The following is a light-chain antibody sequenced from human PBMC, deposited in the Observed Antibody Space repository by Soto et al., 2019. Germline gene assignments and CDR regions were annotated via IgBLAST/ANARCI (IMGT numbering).Light chain of an antibody. J-gene: IGLJ2*01. Sequence: QSVLTQPPSASGTPGQRVTISCSGSSSNIGDNYVYWYRQLPGTAPKLLIYRNDQRPSGVPDRFSGSNSGTSASLAISGLRSEDEADYSCAAWDDSLSGVVFGGGTKVTVL. CDR2: RND. CDR1: SSNIGDNY. V-gene: IGLV1-47*01. CDR3: AAWDDSLSGVV.